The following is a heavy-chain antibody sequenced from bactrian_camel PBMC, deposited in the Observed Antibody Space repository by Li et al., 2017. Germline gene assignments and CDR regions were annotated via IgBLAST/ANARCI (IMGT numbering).Heavy chain of an antibody. J-gene: IGHJ4*01. CDR1: GFTFSNYD. D-gene: IGHD5*01. Sequence: VQLVESGGGSVQPGGSLRLSCAASGFTFSNYDMRWLRQAPGKELEWVSGINTGGDRPSYTDAVKGRFTISTDKARDTVYLQMNSLRPEDTAMYFCKPSPDKFNYVGWCDVGIWGQGTQVTVS. CDR3: KPSPDKFNYVGWCDVGI. V-gene: IGHV3S40*01. CDR2: INTGGDRP.